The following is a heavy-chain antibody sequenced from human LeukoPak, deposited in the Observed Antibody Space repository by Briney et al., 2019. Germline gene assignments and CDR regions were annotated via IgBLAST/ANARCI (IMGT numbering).Heavy chain of an antibody. J-gene: IGHJ6*02. CDR1: GGTFSSYA. CDR2: IIPILGTA. Sequence: GASVKVSCKASGGTFSSYAISWVRQAPGQGLEWMGGIIPILGTANYAQKFQGRVTITTDESTSTAYMELSSLRSEDTAVYFCARDRGSPLDVWGQGTMVTVSS. CDR3: ARDRGSPLDV. V-gene: IGHV1-69*05.